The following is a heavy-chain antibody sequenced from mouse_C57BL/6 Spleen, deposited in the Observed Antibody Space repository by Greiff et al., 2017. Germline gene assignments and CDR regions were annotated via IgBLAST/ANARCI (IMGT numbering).Heavy chain of an antibody. J-gene: IGHJ4*01. CDR2: IYPRSGNT. CDR1: GYTFTSYG. D-gene: IGHD2-3*01. V-gene: IGHV1-81*01. Sequence: VQLQQSGAELARPGASVKLSCKASGYTFTSYGISWVKQRTGQGLEWIGEIYPRSGNTYSNEKFKGKATLTADKSSSTAYMELLSLTSEDSAVYFCARWDDDGYSYAMDYWGQGTSVTVSS. CDR3: ARWDDDGYSYAMDY.